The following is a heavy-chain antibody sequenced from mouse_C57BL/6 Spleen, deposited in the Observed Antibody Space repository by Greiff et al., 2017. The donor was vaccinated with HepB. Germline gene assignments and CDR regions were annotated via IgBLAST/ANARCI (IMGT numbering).Heavy chain of an antibody. CDR2: INPNNGGT. D-gene: IGHD1-1*01. J-gene: IGHJ4*01. CDR3: ARSLKFAYYYGSSYDAMDY. CDR1: GYTFTDYN. V-gene: IGHV1-18*01. Sequence: EVQLQQSGPELVKPGASVKIPCKASGYTFTDYNMDWVKQSHGKSLEWIGDINPNNGGTIYNQKFKGKATLTVDKSSSTAYMELRSLTSEDTAVYYCARSLKFAYYYGSSYDAMDYWGQGTSVTVSS.